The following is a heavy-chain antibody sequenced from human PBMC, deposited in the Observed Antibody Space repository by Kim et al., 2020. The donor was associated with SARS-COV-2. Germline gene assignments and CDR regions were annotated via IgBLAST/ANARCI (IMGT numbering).Heavy chain of an antibody. D-gene: IGHD6-13*01. V-gene: IGHV3-21*01. J-gene: IGHJ4*02. CDR3: ARVRSSWYEEPGDFDY. CDR1: GFTFSSYS. CDR2: ISSSSSYI. Sequence: GGSLRLSCAASGFTFSSYSMNWVRQAPGKGLEWVSSISSSSSYIYYADSVKGRFTISRDNAKNSLYLQMNSLRAEDTAVYYCARVRSSWYEEPGDFDYWGQGTLVTVSS.